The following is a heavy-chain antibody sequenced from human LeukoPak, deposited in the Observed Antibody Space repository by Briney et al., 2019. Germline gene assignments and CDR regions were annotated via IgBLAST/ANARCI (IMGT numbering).Heavy chain of an antibody. CDR2: MYISGST. V-gene: IGHV4-4*07. J-gene: IGHJ4*02. D-gene: IGHD1-26*01. CDR1: GVSITNYY. Sequence: SETLSLTCTVSGVSITNYYWAWIRQPAGKGLEWIGRMYISGSTNYNPSLKSRVSISIDKTKNQFSLKLRSVTAADTAIYYCARDYLVGAPLDSWGQGTLVTVSS. CDR3: ARDYLVGAPLDS.